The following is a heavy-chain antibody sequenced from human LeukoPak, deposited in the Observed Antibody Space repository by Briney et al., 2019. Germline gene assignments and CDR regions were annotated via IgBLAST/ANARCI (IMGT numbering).Heavy chain of an antibody. V-gene: IGHV1-2*02. CDR2: INPNSGGT. D-gene: IGHD2-2*01. CDR3: ARDLGDIVVVPAAESTGNY. J-gene: IGHJ4*02. Sequence: GASVKVSCEASGYTFTGYYMHWVRQAPGQGLEWMGWINPNSGGTNYAQKFQGRVTMTRDTSISTAYMELSRLRSDDTAVYYCARDLGDIVVVPAAESTGNYWGQGTLVTVSS. CDR1: GYTFTGYY.